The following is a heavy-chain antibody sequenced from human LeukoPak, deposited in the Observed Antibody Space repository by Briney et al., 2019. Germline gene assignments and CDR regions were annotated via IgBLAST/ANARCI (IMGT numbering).Heavy chain of an antibody. J-gene: IGHJ4*02. CDR2: ISSSSSTI. CDR3: ARDSAARGDY. V-gene: IGHV3-48*01. D-gene: IGHD6-6*01. CDR1: GFTFSSYN. Sequence: PGGSLRLSCAASGFTFSSYNMNWVRQAPGKGLEWVSYISSSSSTIYYADSVKGRFTISRDNAKKSLYLQMNSLRAEDTAVYYCARDSAARGDYWGQGTLVTVSS.